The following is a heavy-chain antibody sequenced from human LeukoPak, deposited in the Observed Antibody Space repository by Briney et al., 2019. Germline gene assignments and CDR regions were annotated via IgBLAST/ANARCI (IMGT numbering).Heavy chain of an antibody. V-gene: IGHV3-23*01. CDR3: AKGRYYGSGSYYPYGMDV. Sequence: RSGGSLRLSCAASGFTFSSYAMSWVRQAPGKGLEWVSAISGSGGSTYYADSVKGRFTISRDNSKNTLYLQMNSLRAEDTAVHYCAKGRYYGSGSYYPYGMDVWGQGTTVTVSS. J-gene: IGHJ6*02. D-gene: IGHD3-10*01. CDR1: GFTFSSYA. CDR2: ISGSGGST.